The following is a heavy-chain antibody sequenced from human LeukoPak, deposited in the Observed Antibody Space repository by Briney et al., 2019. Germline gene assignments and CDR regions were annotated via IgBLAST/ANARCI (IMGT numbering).Heavy chain of an antibody. V-gene: IGHV4-30-4*08. CDR1: GGSISSGDYY. D-gene: IGHD3-16*02. J-gene: IGHJ5*02. Sequence: PSETLSLTCTVSGGSISSGDYYWSWIRQPPGKGLEWIGYIYYSGNTYYNPSLKSRVTISVDTSKNQFSLKLSSATAADTAVYCCARDRVITFGGVIVTNWFDPWGQGTLVTVSS. CDR2: IYYSGNT. CDR3: ARDRVITFGGVIVTNWFDP.